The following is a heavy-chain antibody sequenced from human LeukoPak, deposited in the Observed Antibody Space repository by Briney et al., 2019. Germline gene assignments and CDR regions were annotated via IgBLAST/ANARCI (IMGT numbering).Heavy chain of an antibody. D-gene: IGHD2-2*01. Sequence: GGPLRLSCAASGFTFSSYSMKWVRQAPGKGLEWVSSISSSSSYIYYADSVKGRFTISRDNAKNSLYLQMNRLRAEDTAVYYCARDPSLYCSSTSCYQEALPGMDVWGQGTTVTVSS. J-gene: IGHJ6*02. CDR1: GFTFSSYS. V-gene: IGHV3-21*01. CDR2: ISSSSSYI. CDR3: ARDPSLYCSSTSCYQEALPGMDV.